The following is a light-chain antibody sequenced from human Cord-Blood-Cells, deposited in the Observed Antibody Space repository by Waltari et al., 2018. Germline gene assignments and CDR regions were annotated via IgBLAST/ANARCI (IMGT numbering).Light chain of an antibody. Sequence: QLVLTQSPSASASLGASVTLTCTLSSGHSSYAIACHQQQPEKGPRYLMKLNSDGSHSKGDGIPDRFSGSSSGAERYLTISSLQSEDEADYYCQTWGTGTNWVFGGGTKLTVL. CDR1: SGHSSYA. J-gene: IGLJ3*02. CDR2: LNSDGSH. V-gene: IGLV4-69*01. CDR3: QTWGTGTNWV.